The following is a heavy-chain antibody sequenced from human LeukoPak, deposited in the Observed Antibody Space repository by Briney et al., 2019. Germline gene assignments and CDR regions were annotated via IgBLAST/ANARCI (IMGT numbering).Heavy chain of an antibody. J-gene: IGHJ4*02. V-gene: IGHV4-30-2*01. D-gene: IGHD4-17*01. CDR1: GGSISSGGYS. CDR3: ARGGDYGDYEGFDY. Sequence: PSETLSLTCAVSGGSISSGGYSWSWVRQPPGKGLEWIGYIFHSGSAFYNPSLKSRVTISVDRAKNQFSLKLSSVTAADTAVYYCARGGDYGDYEGFDYWGQGTLVTVSS. CDR2: IFHSGSA.